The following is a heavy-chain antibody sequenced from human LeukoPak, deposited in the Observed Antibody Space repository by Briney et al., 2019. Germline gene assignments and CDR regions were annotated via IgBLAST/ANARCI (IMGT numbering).Heavy chain of an antibody. D-gene: IGHD3-9*01. V-gene: IGHV4-30-2*01. CDR1: GGSISSGGYS. CDR2: IYHSGST. CDR3: AREVRDFDILTGYYKRYFDY. J-gene: IGHJ4*02. Sequence: SETLSLTCAVSGGSISSGGYSWSWIRQPPGRGLEWIGYIYHSGSTYHDPSLKNPVTITLDRSKNQFSLKLSSVTAADTAVYYCAREVRDFDILTGYYKRYFDYWGQGTLVTVSS.